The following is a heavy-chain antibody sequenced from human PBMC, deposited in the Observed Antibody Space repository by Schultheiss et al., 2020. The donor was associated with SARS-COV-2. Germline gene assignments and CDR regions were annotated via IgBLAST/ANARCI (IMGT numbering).Heavy chain of an antibody. CDR1: GFTFSNAW. J-gene: IGHJ6*02. D-gene: IGHD2-2*01. V-gene: IGHV3-66*01. CDR2: IYSGGST. CDR3: ARDRSPVVVPGARDDV. Sequence: GGSLRLSCAASGFTFSNAWMSWVRQAPGKGLEWVSVIYSGGSTYYADSVKGRFTISRDNSKNTLYLQMNSLRAEDTAVYYCARDRSPVVVPGARDDVWGRGTTVTVSS.